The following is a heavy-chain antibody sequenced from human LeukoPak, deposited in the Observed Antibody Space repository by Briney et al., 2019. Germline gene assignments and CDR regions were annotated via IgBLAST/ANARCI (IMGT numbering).Heavy chain of an antibody. J-gene: IGHJ6*03. Sequence: GGSLRLSCGASGFTFSRYAMSWVRQAPGKGLQWVSQIDGSGGAIYYADSVRGRFTISRDNSKNTLFLEMSSLRAEDTAVYYCAKDGEGNYYYNMDVWGEGTTVTVSS. V-gene: IGHV3-23*01. D-gene: IGHD4-17*01. CDR3: AKDGEGNYYYNMDV. CDR1: GFTFSRYA. CDR2: IDGSGGAI.